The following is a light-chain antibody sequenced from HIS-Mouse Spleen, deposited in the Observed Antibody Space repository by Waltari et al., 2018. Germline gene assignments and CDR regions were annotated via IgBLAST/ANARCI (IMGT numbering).Light chain of an antibody. J-gene: IGLJ3*02. Sequence: QSALTQPASVSGSPGQSITIYCTGTSSDVGSDNLVTWYPQHPGTAPKLMIYEGSKRPSVVSNRFSVSKSVNTASLTLSGLQAEDETDYYCCSYAGSSTCVFGGGTKLTVL. V-gene: IGLV2-23*01. CDR1: SSDVGSDNL. CDR2: EGS. CDR3: CSYAGSSTCV.